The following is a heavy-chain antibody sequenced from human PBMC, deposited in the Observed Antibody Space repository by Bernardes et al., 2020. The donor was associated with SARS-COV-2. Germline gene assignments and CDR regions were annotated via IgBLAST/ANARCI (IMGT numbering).Heavy chain of an antibody. CDR2: IHTNGGTL. Sequence: GGSLRLSCAASGFAFSNYGMNWVRQAPGKGLEWISYIHTNGGTLYYADSVRVRLTLSRDNAQNSLFLQMSSLSVEDTGIYYCARGGSNWSPAEYIHHLGQGTLVLVAS. D-gene: IGHD1-26*01. CDR1: GFAFSNYG. CDR3: ARGGSNWSPAEYIHH. V-gene: IGHV3-48*03. J-gene: IGHJ1*01.